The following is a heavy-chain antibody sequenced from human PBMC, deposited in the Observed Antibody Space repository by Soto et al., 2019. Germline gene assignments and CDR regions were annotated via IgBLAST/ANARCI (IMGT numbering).Heavy chain of an antibody. CDR2: INPSGGST. CDR3: ARENKYYYDSSGYWSEYFQH. V-gene: IGHV1-46*01. J-gene: IGHJ1*01. Sequence: QVQLVQSGAEVKKPGASVKVSCKASGYTFTSYYMHWVRQAPVQGLEWMGIINPSGGSTSYAQKFQGRVTMTRDTYTGTVYMELSSLRSEDTAVYYCARENKYYYDSSGYWSEYFQHWGQGTLVTVS. D-gene: IGHD3-22*01. CDR1: GYTFTSYY.